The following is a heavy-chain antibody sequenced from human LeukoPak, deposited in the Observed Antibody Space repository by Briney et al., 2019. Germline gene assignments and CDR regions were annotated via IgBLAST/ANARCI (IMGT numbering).Heavy chain of an antibody. D-gene: IGHD3-3*01. CDR3: AKRGDFWSGSLWYFDY. V-gene: IGHV3-23*01. J-gene: IGHJ4*02. CDR2: ISGSGGST. CDR1: GFTFSSYA. Sequence: GGSLRLSCAASGFTFSSYAMSWVRQAPGKGLEWVSAISGSGGSTYYADSVKGRFTISRDNSKNTLYLQMNSLRAEDTAVYYCAKRGDFWSGSLWYFDYWGQGTLVTVSS.